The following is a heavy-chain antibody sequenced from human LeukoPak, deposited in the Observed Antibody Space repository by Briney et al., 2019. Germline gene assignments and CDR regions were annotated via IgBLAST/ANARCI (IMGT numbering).Heavy chain of an antibody. D-gene: IGHD6-19*01. CDR2: IKSKTDGGTT. Sequence: GGSLRLSCAASGFTFNNAWMTWVRQTPGKGLEWVARIKSKTDGGTTDYAAPVKGRFTISRDDSKNTLSLQLNSLRIEDTAVYYCTTLGSGWSLDDWGQGTLVTVSS. J-gene: IGHJ4*02. CDR3: TTLGSGWSLDD. CDR1: GFTFNNAW. V-gene: IGHV3-15*01.